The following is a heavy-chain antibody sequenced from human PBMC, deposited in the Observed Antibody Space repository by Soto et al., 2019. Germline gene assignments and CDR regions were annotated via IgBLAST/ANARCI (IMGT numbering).Heavy chain of an antibody. V-gene: IGHV5-10-1*01. D-gene: IGHD3-10*01. Sequence: GESLKISCKGSGYSFTSYWISWVRQMPGKGLEWMGRIDPSDSYTNYSPSFQGHVTISADKSISTAYLQWSSLKASDTAMYYCARPYGSGSYYDAFDIWGQGTTVTVSS. J-gene: IGHJ3*02. CDR3: ARPYGSGSYYDAFDI. CDR2: IDPSDSYT. CDR1: GYSFTSYW.